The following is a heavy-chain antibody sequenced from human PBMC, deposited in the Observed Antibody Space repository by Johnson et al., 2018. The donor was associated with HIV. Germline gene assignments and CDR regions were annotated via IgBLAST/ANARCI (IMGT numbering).Heavy chain of an antibody. J-gene: IGHJ3*01. V-gene: IGHV3-23*04. CDR1: GFTFSNYA. CDR3: ANWPA. Sequence: VQLVESGGGLVQPGGSLRLSCAASGFTFSNYAMSWVRQDPGKGLEWVSAISGSGTSTYYADSVKGRFTISRDNAKNTLYLQLNRLRSEDTAVYYCANWPAWGQGTMVTVSS. CDR2: ISGSGTST.